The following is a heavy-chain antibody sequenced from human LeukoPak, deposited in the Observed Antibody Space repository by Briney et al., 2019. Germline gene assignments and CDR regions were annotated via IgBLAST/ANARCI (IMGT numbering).Heavy chain of an antibody. D-gene: IGHD5/OR15-5a*01. V-gene: IGHV3-23*01. CDR1: GFTFSSYA. Sequence: GGSLRLSCAASGFTFSSYAMSWVRQAPGKGLEWVSGISGSGGSTYYADSMKGRFTISRDNSKNTLYLQMNSLRAEDTAVYYCAKDLSVRQIVGKNVFDYWGQGTLVTVSS. CDR3: AKDLSVRQIVGKNVFDY. CDR2: ISGSGGST. J-gene: IGHJ4*02.